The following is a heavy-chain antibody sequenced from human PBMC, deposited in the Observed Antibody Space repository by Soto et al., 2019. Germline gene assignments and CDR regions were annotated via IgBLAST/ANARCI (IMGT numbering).Heavy chain of an antibody. CDR2: ISDYNGNT. J-gene: IGHJ6*02. V-gene: IGHV1-18*01. CDR3: ARDGYYGSGSYGMDV. Sequence: ASVTVSCKTSGYTFTNYGIRWVRQAPGQGLEWMGWISDYNGNTNYPQKFQGRVTMTTDTSTKTVYMVLTSLRSDDTAVYYCARDGYYGSGSYGMDVWGRGTTVTVSS. CDR1: GYTFTNYG. D-gene: IGHD3-10*01.